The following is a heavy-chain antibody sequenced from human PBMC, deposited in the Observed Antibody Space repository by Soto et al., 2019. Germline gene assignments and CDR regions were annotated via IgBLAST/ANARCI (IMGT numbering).Heavy chain of an antibody. J-gene: IGHJ4*02. CDR2: ISPYNGNT. Sequence: ASVKVSCKASGYTFSSYGVSWVRQAPGQGLEWMGWISPYNGNTNYAQKFQGRVIMTTDTSTSTAYMELRSLRSDDTAVYYCARDVDSHGDFDYWGQGTLVTVSS. D-gene: IGHD4-17*01. V-gene: IGHV1-18*01. CDR1: GYTFSSYG. CDR3: ARDVDSHGDFDY.